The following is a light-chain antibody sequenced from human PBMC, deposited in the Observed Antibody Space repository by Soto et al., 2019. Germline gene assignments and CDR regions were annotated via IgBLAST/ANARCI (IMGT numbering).Light chain of an antibody. CDR3: QVWDPSSYYVV. V-gene: IGLV3-21*02. J-gene: IGLJ2*01. CDR1: NIGSKS. CDR2: DDR. Sequence: YELTQPPSVSVAPGQTASITCGGDNIGSKSVHWYQQKPGQAPELVVYDDRDRPSGIPDRFSGSNSGNTATLTISRVEAGDEADYYCQVWDPSSYYVVFGGGTKLTVL.